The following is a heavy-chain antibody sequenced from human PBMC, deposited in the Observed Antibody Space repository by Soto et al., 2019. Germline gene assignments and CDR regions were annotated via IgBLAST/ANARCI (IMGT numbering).Heavy chain of an antibody. V-gene: IGHV3-33*01. J-gene: IGHJ6*02. CDR3: ARDGDFYGDYYYYGMDV. CDR1: GFTFSSYG. CDR2: IWYDGSNK. D-gene: IGHD3-3*01. Sequence: QVQLVESGGGVVQPGRSLRLSCAASGFTFSSYGMHWVRQAPGKGLEWVAVIWYDGSNKYYADSVNGRFTISRDNSKNTLYLQMNSLRAEDTAVYYCARDGDFYGDYYYYGMDVWGQGTTVTVSS.